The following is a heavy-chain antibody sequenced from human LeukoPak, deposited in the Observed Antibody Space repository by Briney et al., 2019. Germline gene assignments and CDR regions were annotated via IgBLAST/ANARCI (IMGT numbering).Heavy chain of an antibody. J-gene: IGHJ6*02. CDR3: ARGRDDSSGYLYYYYGMDV. D-gene: IGHD3-22*01. V-gene: IGHV3-74*01. CDR2: INSDGSSI. CDR1: GFSFSSHW. Sequence: GGSLRLSCAASGFSFSSHWMHWVRQAPGKGLVWVSRINSDGSSISYADSVKGRFTISRDNAKNTLYLQMNSLRAEDTAVYYCARGRDDSSGYLYYYYGMDVWGQGTMVTVSS.